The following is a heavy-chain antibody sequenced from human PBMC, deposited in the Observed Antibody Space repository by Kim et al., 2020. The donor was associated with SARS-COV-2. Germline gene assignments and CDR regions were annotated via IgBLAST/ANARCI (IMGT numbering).Heavy chain of an antibody. Sequence: SVKVSCKASGGTFSSYAISWVRQAPGQGLEWMGRIIPILGIANYAQKFQGRVTITADKSTSTAYMELSSLRSEDTAVYYCARSCSGGSCYLNWFDPWGQ. V-gene: IGHV1-69*04. CDR3: ARSCSGGSCYLNWFDP. D-gene: IGHD2-15*01. CDR1: GGTFSSYA. J-gene: IGHJ5*02. CDR2: IIPILGIA.